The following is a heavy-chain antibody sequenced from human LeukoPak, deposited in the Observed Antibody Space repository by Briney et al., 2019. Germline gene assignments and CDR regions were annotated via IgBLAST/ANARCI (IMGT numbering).Heavy chain of an antibody. CDR2: IYHSGST. CDR3: ARHRYNWNYFDY. Sequence: SETLSLTCAVYGGSFSGYYWSWIRQPPGKGLEWIGSIYHSGSTYYNPSLKSRVTISVDTSKNQFSLKLSSVTAADTAVYYCARHRYNWNYFDYWGQGTLVTVSS. J-gene: IGHJ4*02. D-gene: IGHD1-20*01. V-gene: IGHV4-34*01. CDR1: GGSFSGYY.